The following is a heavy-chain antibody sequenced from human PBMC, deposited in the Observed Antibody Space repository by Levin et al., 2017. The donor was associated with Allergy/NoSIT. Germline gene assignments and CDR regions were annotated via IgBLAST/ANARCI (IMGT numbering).Heavy chain of an antibody. D-gene: IGHD3-9*01. CDR2: INHSGST. CDR1: GGSFSGYY. CDR3: ARERWGIRYFDSTKDAFDS. V-gene: IGHV4-34*01. Sequence: SETLSLTCAVYGGSFSGYYWSWIRQPPGKGLEWIGEINHSGSTNYNPSLKSRVTISVDTSKNQFSLKLSSVTAADTAVYYCARERWGIRYFDSTKDAFDSWGQGTMVTVSS. J-gene: IGHJ3*02.